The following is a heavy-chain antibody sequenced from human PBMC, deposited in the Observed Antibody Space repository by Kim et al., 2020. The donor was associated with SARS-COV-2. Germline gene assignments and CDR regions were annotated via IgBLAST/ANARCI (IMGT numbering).Heavy chain of an antibody. CDR3: AKARFGEINWFDP. J-gene: IGHJ5*02. CDR1: GFTFSSYG. D-gene: IGHD3-10*01. V-gene: IGHV3-33*06. Sequence: GGSLRLSCAASGFTFSSYGMHWVRQAPGKGLEWVAVIWYDGSNKYYADSVKGRFTISRDNSKNTLYLQMNSLRAEDTAVYYCAKARFGEINWFDPWGQGTLVTVSS. CDR2: IWYDGSNK.